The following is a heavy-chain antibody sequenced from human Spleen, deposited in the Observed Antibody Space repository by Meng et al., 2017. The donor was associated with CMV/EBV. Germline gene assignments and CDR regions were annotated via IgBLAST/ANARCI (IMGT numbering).Heavy chain of an antibody. CDR1: GFTFSIYS. CDR3: AKGGGSYFPPTFDC. J-gene: IGHJ4*02. Sequence: GGSLRLSCAASGFTFSIYSMNRVRQAPGKGLEWVSSISCSGLIYYADSMKGRFTISRDNSKNTLYLQMNSLRAEDTAVYYCAKGGGSYFPPTFDCWGQGTLVTVSS. CDR2: ISCSGLI. V-gene: IGHV3-21*04. D-gene: IGHD1-26*01.